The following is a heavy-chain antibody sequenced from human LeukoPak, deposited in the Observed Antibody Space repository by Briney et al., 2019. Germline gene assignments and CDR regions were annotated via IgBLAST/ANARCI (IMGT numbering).Heavy chain of an antibody. Sequence: GGSLRLSCAASGFTFSNYAMHWVRQAPGKGLEWVAVISYDGSNKFYADSVKGRFTIPRDNSKNTLYLQMNSLRPDDTAVYYCARVQLGFEYWGQGTLVTVSS. CDR3: ARVQLGFEY. V-gene: IGHV3-30*04. CDR1: GFTFSNYA. CDR2: ISYDGSNK. J-gene: IGHJ4*02. D-gene: IGHD6-13*01.